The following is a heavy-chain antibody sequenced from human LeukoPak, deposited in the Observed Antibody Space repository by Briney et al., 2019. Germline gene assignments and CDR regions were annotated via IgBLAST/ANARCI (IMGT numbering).Heavy chain of an antibody. CDR1: GGTFSSYA. CDR3: ANTRCSSTSCYVYYMDV. V-gene: IGHV1-69*05. D-gene: IGHD2-2*01. Sequence: ASVKVSCKASGGTFSSYAISWVRQAPGQGPEWMGRIIPIFGTANYAQKFQGRVTITTDESTSTAYMELSSLRSEDTAVYYCANTRCSSTSCYVYYMDVWGKGTTVTVSS. CDR2: IIPIFGTA. J-gene: IGHJ6*03.